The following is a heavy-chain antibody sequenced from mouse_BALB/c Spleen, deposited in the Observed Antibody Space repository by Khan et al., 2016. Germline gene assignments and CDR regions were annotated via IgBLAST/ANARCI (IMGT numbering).Heavy chain of an antibody. D-gene: IGHD1-1*01. J-gene: IGHJ4*01. CDR1: GFSLTSSD. CDR3: VREGYGTTYGAIDY. V-gene: IGHV2-9-2*01. Sequence: QVQLKESGPGLVAPSQSLSITCTVSGFSLTSSDISWIRQPPGKGLEWLGGIWTGGGTNYNSAFMSRMIISKDNSKSQVFLKMNSLQTDDTAIYYCVREGYGTTYGAIDYWGQGTSVTVSS. CDR2: IWTGGGT.